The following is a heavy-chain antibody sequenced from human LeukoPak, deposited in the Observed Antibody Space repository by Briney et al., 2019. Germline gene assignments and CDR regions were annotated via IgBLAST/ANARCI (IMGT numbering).Heavy chain of an antibody. CDR3: ASRLRYFDWFKNWFDP. J-gene: IGHJ5*02. CDR1: GGSFSGYY. V-gene: IGHV4-34*01. D-gene: IGHD3-9*01. CDR2: INHSGST. Sequence: PSETLSLTCAVDGGSFSGYYWSWVRQPPGKGLEWIGEINHSGSTNYNPSLKSRVTISVATSKNQISLKLSSVTAADTAVYYCASRLRYFDWFKNWFDPWGQGTLVTVSS.